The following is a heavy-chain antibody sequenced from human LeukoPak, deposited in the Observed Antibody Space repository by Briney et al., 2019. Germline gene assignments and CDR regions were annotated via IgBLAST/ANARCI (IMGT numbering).Heavy chain of an antibody. CDR3: ARALGYCSGGSCQGFDY. CDR1: GYNFTPYW. J-gene: IGHJ4*02. Sequence: GESLKISCKGSGYNFTPYWIVWVRQMPGKGLEWMGIIYPGDSDTRHSPSFQGQVTISADKSISTAYLQWSSLKASDTAMYYCARALGYCSGGSCQGFDYWGQGTLVTVSS. V-gene: IGHV5-51*01. CDR2: IYPGDSDT. D-gene: IGHD2-15*01.